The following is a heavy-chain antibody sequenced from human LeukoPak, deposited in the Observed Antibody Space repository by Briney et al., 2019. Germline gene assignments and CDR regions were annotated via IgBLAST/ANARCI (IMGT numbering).Heavy chain of an antibody. CDR1: GDSISGFH. CDR3: ARGVWYVGDWLYYYYYMDV. J-gene: IGHJ6*03. D-gene: IGHD2-21*02. V-gene: IGHV4-59*01. CDR2: IYYSGST. Sequence: SETLSLTCTVSGDSISGFHWGWIRQPPGKGLEWIGYIYYSGSTNYKPSLKSRVTISVDTSKNQFSLKLSSVTAADTAVYYCARGVWYVGDWLYYYYYMDVWGKGTTVTISS.